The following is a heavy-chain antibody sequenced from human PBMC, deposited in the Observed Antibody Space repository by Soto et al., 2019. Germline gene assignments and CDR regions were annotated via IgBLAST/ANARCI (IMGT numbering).Heavy chain of an antibody. CDR1: GCTFSSYG. V-gene: IGHV3-33*01. CDR2: IYYDGSTE. J-gene: IGHJ4*02. Sequence: QVQLVESGGGVVQPGRSLRLSCAASGCTFSSYGMHWVRQAPGKGLEWVAFIYYDGSTEYYTDSVKGRFTISRDNSKNTVDLQMNSLRAEDTAVYYCARYFGTSGWFYYFDYWGQGTLVTVSS. D-gene: IGHD6-19*01. CDR3: ARYFGTSGWFYYFDY.